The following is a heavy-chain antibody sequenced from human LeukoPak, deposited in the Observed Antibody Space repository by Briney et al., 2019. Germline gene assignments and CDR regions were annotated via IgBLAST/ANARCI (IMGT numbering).Heavy chain of an antibody. CDR2: ISGSGGST. J-gene: IGHJ4*02. Sequence: ETLSLTCTVSGGSISSYYWSWVRQAPGKGLEWVSAISGSGGSTYYADSVKGRFTISRDNSKNTLYLQMDSLRAEDTAVYYCAKDYGDYEPPLVHYWGQGTLVTVSS. D-gene: IGHD4-17*01. CDR1: GGSISSYY. CDR3: AKDYGDYEPPLVHY. V-gene: IGHV3-23*01.